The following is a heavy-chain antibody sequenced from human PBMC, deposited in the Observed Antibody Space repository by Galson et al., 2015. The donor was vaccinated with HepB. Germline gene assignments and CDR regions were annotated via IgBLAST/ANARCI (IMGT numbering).Heavy chain of an antibody. V-gene: IGHV1-18*04. Sequence: SVKVSCKASGYTFTSYGISWVRQAPGQGLEWMGWISAYNGNTNYAQKLQGRVTMTTDTSTSTAYMELRSLRSDDTAVYYCARAPWATYYYDSSGYLADDYRGQGTLVTVSS. CDR1: GYTFTSYG. CDR3: ARAPWATYYYDSSGYLADDY. CDR2: ISAYNGNT. J-gene: IGHJ4*02. D-gene: IGHD3-22*01.